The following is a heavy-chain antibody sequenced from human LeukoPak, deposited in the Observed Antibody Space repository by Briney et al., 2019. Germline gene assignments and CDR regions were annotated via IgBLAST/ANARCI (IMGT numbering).Heavy chain of an antibody. Sequence: SETLSLTCTVSGGSISRYYWSWIRQPPGKGLEWIGYIYYSGSTNYNPSLKSRVTISVDTSKNQFSLKLSSVTAADTAVYYCARDRGHSGYCTGGSCNWDLDYWGQGTLVTVSP. CDR2: IYYSGST. V-gene: IGHV4-59*01. D-gene: IGHD2-15*01. CDR3: ARDRGHSGYCTGGSCNWDLDY. CDR1: GGSISRYY. J-gene: IGHJ4*02.